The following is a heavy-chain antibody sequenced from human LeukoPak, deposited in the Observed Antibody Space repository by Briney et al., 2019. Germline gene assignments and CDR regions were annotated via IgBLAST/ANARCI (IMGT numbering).Heavy chain of an antibody. D-gene: IGHD5-12*01. CDR3: ARDGGYDTHYYYYYGMDV. J-gene: IGHJ6*02. CDR2: ISSSSSII. V-gene: IGHV3-48*01. Sequence: GGSLRLSCAASGFTFSSFSMNWVRQAPGKGLEWVSYISSSSSIIYYADSVKGRFTISRDNAKNSLYLQMNSLRAEDTAVYYCARDGGYDTHYYYYYGMDVWGQGTTVTVSS. CDR1: GFTFSSFS.